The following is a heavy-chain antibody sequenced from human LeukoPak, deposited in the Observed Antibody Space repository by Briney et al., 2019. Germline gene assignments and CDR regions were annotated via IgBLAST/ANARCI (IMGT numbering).Heavy chain of an antibody. J-gene: IGHJ4*02. CDR3: AIDPRGRCNDDPCYPVFDY. Sequence: GGSLRLSCAASGITFSNYWMSWVRQAPEKGLEWVAHIKQDGTKKHYVHSVKGGFTISRDNAENSLYLQMNRLGDDGNGGYYCAIDPRGRCNDDPCYPVFDYWGRGALVTVSS. V-gene: IGHV3-7*01. D-gene: IGHD1-26*01. CDR2: IKQDGTKK. CDR1: GITFSNYW.